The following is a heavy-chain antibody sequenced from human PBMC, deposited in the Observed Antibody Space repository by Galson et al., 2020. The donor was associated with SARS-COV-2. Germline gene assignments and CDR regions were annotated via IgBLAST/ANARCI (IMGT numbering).Heavy chain of an antibody. CDR3: TREYSGSYSDPDFDY. CDR2: IRSKAYGGTT. CDR1: GFTFGDYA. Sequence: QAGGSLRLCCTASGFTFGDYAMSWFRQAPGKGLEWVGCIRSKAYGGTTEYAASVKGRFTISRDDSKSIAYLQMNSLKTEDTAVYYCTREYSGSYSDPDFDYWGQGTLVTVSS. D-gene: IGHD1-26*01. V-gene: IGHV3-49*03. J-gene: IGHJ4*02.